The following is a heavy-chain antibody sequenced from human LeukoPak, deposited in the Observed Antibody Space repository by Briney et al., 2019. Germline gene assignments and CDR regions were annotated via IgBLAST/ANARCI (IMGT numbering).Heavy chain of an antibody. CDR2: INYSGST. D-gene: IGHD3-10*01. CDR1: GGSFSGYY. Sequence: SETLSLTCAVYGGSFSGYYWSWIRQPPGKGLEWIGEINYSGSTNYNPSLKSRVTISVDTSKNQFSLKLSSVTAADTAVYYCARVFDSGSQAYFYYMDVWGKGTTVIISS. V-gene: IGHV4-34*01. CDR3: ARVFDSGSQAYFYYMDV. J-gene: IGHJ6*03.